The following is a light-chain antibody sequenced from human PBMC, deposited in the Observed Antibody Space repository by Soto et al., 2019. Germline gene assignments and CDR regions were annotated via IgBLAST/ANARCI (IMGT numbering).Light chain of an antibody. CDR1: QGISSS. V-gene: IGKV1-9*01. CDR3: QQLNSYLLT. J-gene: IGKJ4*01. CDR2: AAS. Sequence: DIQLTQSPSFLSASVGDRVTITCRASQGISSSLAWYQQKPGKAPTLLIYAASTLQSGVPSRFSGSGSGTEFTFTISSLQPEDFATYYCQQLNSYLLTFGGGTKVEIK.